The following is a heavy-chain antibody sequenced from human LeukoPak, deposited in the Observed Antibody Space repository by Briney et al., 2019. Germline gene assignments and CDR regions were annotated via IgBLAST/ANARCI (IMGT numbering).Heavy chain of an antibody. CDR1: GFTFSAYW. CDR3: VRELRF. CDR2: IKQDGSDK. J-gene: IGHJ4*02. Sequence: GGSLRLSCAASGFTFSAYWMSWVRQAPGKGLEWVASIKQDGSDKYYVDSVRGRFTISRDNAKNTVYLQMDSLRAEDTAVYYCVRELRFGGQGTLVTVSS. V-gene: IGHV3-7*04. D-gene: IGHD3-3*01.